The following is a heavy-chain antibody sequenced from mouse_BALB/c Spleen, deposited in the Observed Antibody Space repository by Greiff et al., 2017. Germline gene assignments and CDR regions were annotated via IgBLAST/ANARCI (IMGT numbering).Heavy chain of an antibody. D-gene: IGHD1-1*01. CDR1: GFNIKDYY. CDR2: IDPENGDT. Sequence: VQLKESGAELVRSGASVKLSCTASGFNIKDYYMHWVKQRPEQGLEWIGWIDPENGDTEYAPKFQGKATMTADTSSNTAYLQLSSLTSEDTAVYYCNAGGYYGSSYVGFAYWGQGTLVTVSA. CDR3: NAGGYYGSSYVGFAY. J-gene: IGHJ3*01. V-gene: IGHV14-4*02.